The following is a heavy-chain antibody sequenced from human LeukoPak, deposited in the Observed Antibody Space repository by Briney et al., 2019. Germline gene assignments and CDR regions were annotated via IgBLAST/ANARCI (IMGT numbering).Heavy chain of an antibody. D-gene: IGHD2-8*02. CDR2: INHGGST. V-gene: IGHV4-34*01. Sequence: KPSETLSLTCAVYGGSFSDYYWSWIRQPPGKGLEWIGEINHGGSTNYNPSLKSRVTMSVDTSKNQFSLKLSSVTAADTAVYYCARVTEGWFDPWGQGTLVTVSS. CDR1: GGSFSDYY. J-gene: IGHJ5*02. CDR3: ARVTEGWFDP.